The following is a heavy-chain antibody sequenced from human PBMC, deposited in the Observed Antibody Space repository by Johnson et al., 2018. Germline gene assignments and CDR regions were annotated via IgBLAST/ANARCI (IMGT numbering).Heavy chain of an antibody. CDR2: ISGSGTNI. Sequence: VQLVESGGGLVQPGGSLRLSCAASGFTFSTYSMNWVRQAPGQGLEWVSYISGSGTNIYYPDSVKGRFTISRDNAKNSLYLQMNSLRGEDTSVYSCVRTGRMDVGGKGTTVTVSS. D-gene: IGHD1-14*01. V-gene: IGHV3-48*01. J-gene: IGHJ6*03. CDR1: GFTFSTYS. CDR3: VRTGRMDV.